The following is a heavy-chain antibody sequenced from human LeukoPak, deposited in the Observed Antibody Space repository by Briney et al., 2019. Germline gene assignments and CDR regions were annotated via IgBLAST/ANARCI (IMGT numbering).Heavy chain of an antibody. CDR1: GFTVSSNY. Sequence: PGGSLRLSCAASGFTVSSNYMNWVRQAPGKGLEWVSVIYSGGSTYYADSVKGRFTISRDNSKNTLYLQMNSLRAEDTAMYYCARTYYYDSSGYPDAFDIWGQGTMVTVSS. CDR3: ARTYYYDSSGYPDAFDI. CDR2: IYSGGST. D-gene: IGHD3-22*01. J-gene: IGHJ3*02. V-gene: IGHV3-53*05.